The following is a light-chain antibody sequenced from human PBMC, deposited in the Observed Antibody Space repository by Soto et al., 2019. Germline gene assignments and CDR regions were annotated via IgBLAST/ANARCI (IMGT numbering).Light chain of an antibody. CDR2: LNSDGSH. CDR3: QTWVTGIYV. Sequence: QSVLTQSPSASASLGASVKLTCTLSSGHSSYAIAWHQQQPEKGPRYLIKLNSDGSHTKGDGIPDRFSGSSSGAERYLTISSLQSEDEADYYCQTWVTGIYVFGTGTKVTVL. CDR1: SGHSSYA. V-gene: IGLV4-69*01. J-gene: IGLJ1*01.